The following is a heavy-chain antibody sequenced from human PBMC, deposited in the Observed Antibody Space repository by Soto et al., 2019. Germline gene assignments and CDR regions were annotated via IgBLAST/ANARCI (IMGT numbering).Heavy chain of an antibody. Sequence: SETLSLTCTVSGGSITRGGYFWSWIRQHPGRGLECIGFIYYTGSTYYNPALQSRITISMDTSENQFSLKLSSVTAADTAVYYCARGGSFGAESYYNLDYWGQGLLVTVSS. CDR1: GGSITRGGYF. J-gene: IGHJ4*02. CDR3: ARGGSFGAESYYNLDY. CDR2: IYYTGST. D-gene: IGHD3-10*01. V-gene: IGHV4-31*03.